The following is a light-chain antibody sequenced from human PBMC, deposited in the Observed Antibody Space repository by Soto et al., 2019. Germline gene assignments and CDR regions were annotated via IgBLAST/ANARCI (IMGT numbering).Light chain of an antibody. J-gene: IGLJ3*02. CDR1: SGHSSYI. CDR2: LEGSGSY. Sequence: QPVLTQSSSASASLGSSVKLTCTLSSGHSSYIIAWHQQQPGKAHRYLMKLEGSGSYNKGSGVPDRFSGSSSGADRYLTISNLQLEEAADYYCETWDSNTHVFGGGTQLTVL. V-gene: IGLV4-60*02. CDR3: ETWDSNTHV.